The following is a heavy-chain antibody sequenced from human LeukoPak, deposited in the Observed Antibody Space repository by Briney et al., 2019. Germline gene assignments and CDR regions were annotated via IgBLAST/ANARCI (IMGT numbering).Heavy chain of an antibody. CDR2: IYYIRNT. D-gene: IGHD1-26*01. V-gene: IGHV4-61*08. CDR3: ARTQSQSGSYRYYFGY. Sequence: PSETLSLTCTVFGASVGSAGYYWSWIRPPPGGGLEWIGYIYYIRNTNYNPSLKSRVSMSLDPSRNQFSLKLNSVTAVDTAVYYCARTQSQSGSYRYYFGYWGQGTLVTVSS. J-gene: IGHJ4*02. CDR1: GASVGSAGYY.